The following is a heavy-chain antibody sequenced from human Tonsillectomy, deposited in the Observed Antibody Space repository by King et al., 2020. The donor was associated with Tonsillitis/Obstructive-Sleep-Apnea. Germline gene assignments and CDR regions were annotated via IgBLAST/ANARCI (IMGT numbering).Heavy chain of an antibody. CDR2: INHRGNT. CDR3: ARGLGECTGGVRYTARYYFDY. D-gene: IGHD2-8*02. CDR1: GGSFSGYY. V-gene: IGHV4-34*01. J-gene: IGHJ4*02. Sequence: VQLQQWGAGLLKPSETLSLTCAVYGGSFSGYYWSWIRQPPGKGLEWVGEINHRGNTKYNPSLQSRVTISVDTSKNPVSLKLSSVTAADTAVYYCARGLGECTGGVRYTARYYFDYWGQGTLVTVSS.